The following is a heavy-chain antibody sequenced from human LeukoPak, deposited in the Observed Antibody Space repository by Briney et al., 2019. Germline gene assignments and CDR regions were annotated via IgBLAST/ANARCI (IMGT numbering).Heavy chain of an antibody. CDR1: GYTFTSYY. CDR2: INPSGGST. D-gene: IGHD3-10*01. Sequence: ASVKVSCKASGYTFTSYYMHWVRQAPGQGLEWMGIINPSGGSTSYAQKFQGRVTMTRDMSTSTVYMELSSLRSEDTAVYYCARLELWFGELYRFDPWGQGTLVTVSS. CDR3: ARLELWFGELYRFDP. V-gene: IGHV1-46*01. J-gene: IGHJ5*02.